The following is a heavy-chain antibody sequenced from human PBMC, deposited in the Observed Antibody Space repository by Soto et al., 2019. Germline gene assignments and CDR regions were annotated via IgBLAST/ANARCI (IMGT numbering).Heavy chain of an antibody. CDR3: ATLPPRIEVVKTEIPA. D-gene: IGHD2-15*01. J-gene: IGHJ5*02. V-gene: IGHV4-4*02. CDR2: IYHSGIT. CDR1: GTSMSSTFW. Sequence: SETPSLTCVVSGTSMSSTFWWTWVRQSPKKGLEWIGEIYHSGITKYNPSLKSRVTISVDKSNNQFSLEMRAVTAADTAVYYCATLPPRIEVVKTEIPAWGQGTLVTVSS.